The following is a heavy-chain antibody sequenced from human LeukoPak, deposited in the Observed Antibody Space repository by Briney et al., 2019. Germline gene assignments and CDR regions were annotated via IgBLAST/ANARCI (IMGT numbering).Heavy chain of an antibody. CDR2: INPDNGRT. CDR3: AKEDPLGVQAF. CDR1: GYTFTADY. Sequence: ASVKVSCKTSGYTFTADYMHWVRQAPGQGLEWMGWINPDNGRTNYPQKFQGRLTLTRDKFTTTAYMELSSLEFDDTAVYYCAKEDPLGVQAFWGQGTLVTVSS. J-gene: IGHJ4*02. D-gene: IGHD1-26*01. V-gene: IGHV1-2*02.